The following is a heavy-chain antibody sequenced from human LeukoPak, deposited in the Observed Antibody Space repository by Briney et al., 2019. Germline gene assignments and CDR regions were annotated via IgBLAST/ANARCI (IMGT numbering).Heavy chain of an antibody. CDR3: AKGNCRGTSCYSDY. CDR1: GFTFSDHY. CDR2: ISSSSSYA. J-gene: IGHJ4*02. V-gene: IGHV3-11*03. Sequence: NAGGSLRLSCAASGFTFSDHYMSWIRQAPGKGLEWVSYISSSSSYANYADSVKGRFTIARDNSKNTLYLQMNSLRAEDTAVYYCAKGNCRGTSCYSDYWGQGTLVTVSS. D-gene: IGHD2-2*02.